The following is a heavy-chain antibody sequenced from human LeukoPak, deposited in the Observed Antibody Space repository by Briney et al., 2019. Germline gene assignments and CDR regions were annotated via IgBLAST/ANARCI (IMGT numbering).Heavy chain of an antibody. D-gene: IGHD2-2*01. V-gene: IGHV6-1*01. CDR3: ARRLTQYDCFDP. J-gene: IGHJ5*02. Sequence: SQTLSLTCALSGDSVSSNSVTWNWIRQSPSRGLEWLGRTYYRSTWYNDYAVSVRGRITVNPDTSKYQFSLHLNSVTPEDTAVYYCARRLTQYDCFDPWGQGILVTVSS. CDR1: GDSVSSNSVT. CDR2: TYYRSTWYN.